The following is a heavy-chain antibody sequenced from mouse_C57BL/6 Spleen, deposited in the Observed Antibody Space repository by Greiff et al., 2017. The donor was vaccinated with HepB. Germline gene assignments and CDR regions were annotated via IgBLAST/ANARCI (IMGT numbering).Heavy chain of an antibody. J-gene: IGHJ3*01. D-gene: IGHD2-5*01. V-gene: IGHV1-52*01. CDR3: ASSLGDYSNFPFAY. CDR1: GYTFTSYW. CDR2: IDPSDSET. Sequence: QVQLQQPGAELVRPGSSVKLSCKASGYTFTSYWMHWVKQRPIQGLEWIGNIDPSDSETHYNQKFKDKATLTVDKSSSTAYMQLSSLTSEDSAVYYCASSLGDYSNFPFAYWGQGTLVTVSA.